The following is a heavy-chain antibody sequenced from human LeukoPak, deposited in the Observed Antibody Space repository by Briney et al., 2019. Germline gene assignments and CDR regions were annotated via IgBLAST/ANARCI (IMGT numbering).Heavy chain of an antibody. Sequence: PGGSLRLSCAASGFTFSSYGMHWVRQAPGKGLEWVAVISYDGSNKYYADSVKGRFTISRDNSKNTLYLQMNSLRAEDTAVYYCAKDGRSGWFPIDYWGQGTLVTVSS. J-gene: IGHJ4*02. CDR3: AKDGRSGWFPIDY. D-gene: IGHD6-19*01. CDR2: ISYDGSNK. CDR1: GFTFSSYG. V-gene: IGHV3-30*18.